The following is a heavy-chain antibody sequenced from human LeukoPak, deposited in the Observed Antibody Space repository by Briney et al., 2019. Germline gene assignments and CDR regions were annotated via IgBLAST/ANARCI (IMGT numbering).Heavy chain of an antibody. V-gene: IGHV3-23*01. CDR3: AKDRGKQWPNWYFDV. D-gene: IGHD6-19*01. CDR1: GFTFSTYA. J-gene: IGHJ2*01. CDR2: VSGSGASA. Sequence: PGGSLRLSCAASGFTFSTYAMSWVRQAAGKRVKGVSTVSGSGASAHHGDSVKGRFTISRDNSKNMVYLQMNSLRGEDTAVYYCAKDRGKQWPNWYFDVWGRGTLVTVSS.